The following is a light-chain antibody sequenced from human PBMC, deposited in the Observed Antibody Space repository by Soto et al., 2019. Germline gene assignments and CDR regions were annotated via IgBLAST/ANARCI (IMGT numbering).Light chain of an antibody. Sequence: EIVLTQSPATLSVSPGKRVTLSCRASQSVSWNLAWFQQKPGQAPRVLIYGISTRAAGIPARFSGSGSETEFTLTISSLQSEDFAVYYCQQYNNWPLTFGGGTKVELK. CDR2: GIS. V-gene: IGKV3-15*01. CDR3: QQYNNWPLT. CDR1: QSVSWN. J-gene: IGKJ4*01.